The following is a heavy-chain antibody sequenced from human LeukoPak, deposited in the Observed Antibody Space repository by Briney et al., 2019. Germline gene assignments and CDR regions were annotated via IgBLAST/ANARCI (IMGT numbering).Heavy chain of an antibody. CDR3: AHSLHYYGSGSYVETLGFDP. V-gene: IGHV2-5*02. CDR1: GFSLSTSGVG. CDR2: IYWDDYK. Sequence: SGPTLVNPTQTLTLTCTFSGFSLSTSGVGVGWIRKPPGKALEWLALIYWDDYKRYSPSLKSRLTITKDTSKNQVVLTMTNMDPVDTATYYCAHSLHYYGSGSYVETLGFDPWGQGTLVTVSS. J-gene: IGHJ5*02. D-gene: IGHD3-10*01.